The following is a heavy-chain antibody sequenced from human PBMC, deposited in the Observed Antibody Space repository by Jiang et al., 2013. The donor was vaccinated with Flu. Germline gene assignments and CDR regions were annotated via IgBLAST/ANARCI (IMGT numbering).Heavy chain of an antibody. Sequence: GSGLVKPSETLSLTCAVYGGSFSGYYWSWIRQPAGKGLEWIGRIYTSGSTNYNPSLKSRVTMSVDTSKNQFSLKLSSVTAADTAVYYCARDGEPGGGWYYFDYWGQGTLVTVSS. CDR1: GGSFSGYY. J-gene: IGHJ4*02. D-gene: IGHD1-14*01. V-gene: IGHV4-4*07. CDR3: ARDGEPGGGWYYFDY. CDR2: IYTSGST.